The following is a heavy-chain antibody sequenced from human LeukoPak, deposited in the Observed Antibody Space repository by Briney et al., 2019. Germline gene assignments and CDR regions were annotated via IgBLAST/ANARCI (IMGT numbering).Heavy chain of an antibody. D-gene: IGHD6-19*01. CDR2: IYTSGST. J-gene: IGHJ4*02. CDR1: GGSISSYY. V-gene: IGHV4-4*07. Sequence: SETLSLTCTVSGGSISSYYWSWIRQPAGKGLEWIGRIYTSGSTNHNPSLKSRVTMSVDTSKNQFSLKLSSVTAADTAVYYCARTEEVYSSGWYVMDYWGQGTLVTVSS. CDR3: ARTEEVYSSGWYVMDY.